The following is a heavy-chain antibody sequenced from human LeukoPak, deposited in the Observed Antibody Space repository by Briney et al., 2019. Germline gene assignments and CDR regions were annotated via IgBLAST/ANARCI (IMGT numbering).Heavy chain of an antibody. CDR3: AKALYYYGSGYDY. CDR1: GFTFSNYA. D-gene: IGHD3-10*01. Sequence: GASLRLSCAASGFTFSNYAMSWVRQAPGKGLEWVSAITGGGSGIYYADSMKSRFTISRDNSKNTLYLQMNSLRAEDTAVYYCAKALYYYGSGYDYWGQGTLVTVSS. J-gene: IGHJ4*02. CDR2: ITGGGSGI. V-gene: IGHV3-23*01.